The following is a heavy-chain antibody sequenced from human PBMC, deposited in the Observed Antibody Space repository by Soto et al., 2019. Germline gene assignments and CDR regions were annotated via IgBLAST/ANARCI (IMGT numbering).Heavy chain of an antibody. J-gene: IGHJ4*02. CDR3: ARTLLTTVTTPFDY. Sequence: SETLSLTCTVSGGSVSSGSYYWSWIRQPPGKGLEWIGYIYYSGSTNYNPSLKSRVTISVDTSKNQFSLKLSSVTAADTAVYYCARTLLTTVTTPFDYWGQGTLVTVSS. CDR2: IYYSGST. V-gene: IGHV4-61*01. CDR1: GGSVSSGSYY. D-gene: IGHD4-4*01.